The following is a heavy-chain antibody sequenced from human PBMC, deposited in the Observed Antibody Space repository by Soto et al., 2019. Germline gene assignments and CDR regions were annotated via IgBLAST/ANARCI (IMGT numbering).Heavy chain of an antibody. D-gene: IGHD4-17*01. CDR3: AGDGAYGDHVGYFQH. Sequence: QVQLVQSGAEVKKPGSSVKVSCKASGGTFSSYAISWVRQAPGQGLEWMGGIIPIFGTANYAQKFQGRVTITADESTSPGYMELSSLRSEDTAVYYCAGDGAYGDHVGYFQHWGQGTLVTVSS. J-gene: IGHJ1*01. CDR2: IIPIFGTA. V-gene: IGHV1-69*12. CDR1: GGTFSSYA.